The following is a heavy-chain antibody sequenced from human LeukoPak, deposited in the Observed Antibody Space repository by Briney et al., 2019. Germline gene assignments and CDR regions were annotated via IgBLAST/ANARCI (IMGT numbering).Heavy chain of an antibody. D-gene: IGHD3-10*01. J-gene: IGHJ4*02. Sequence: PGGSLRLSCATSGFTFSSYTIHWVRQAPGKGLEWVAVISYDGINKYYADSVKGRFTISRDNSKNTLYLQMNSLRAEDTAVYYCAREVGITLDYWGQGTLVTVSS. CDR3: AREVGITLDY. V-gene: IGHV3-30-3*01. CDR2: ISYDGINK. CDR1: GFTFSSYT.